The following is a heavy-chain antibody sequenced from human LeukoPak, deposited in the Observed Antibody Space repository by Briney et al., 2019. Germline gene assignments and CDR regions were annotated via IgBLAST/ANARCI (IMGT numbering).Heavy chain of an antibody. CDR1: GGSISSSSYY. Sequence: SETLSLTCTVCGGSISSSSYYWGWVRQPPGRGLEWIGSIYYSGSTYYNPSLKSRVTISVDTSKNQFSLKLSSVTAADTAVYYCARDLWFGEFSSSDAFDIWGQGTMVTVSS. D-gene: IGHD3-10*01. J-gene: IGHJ3*02. V-gene: IGHV4-39*02. CDR2: IYYSGST. CDR3: ARDLWFGEFSSSDAFDI.